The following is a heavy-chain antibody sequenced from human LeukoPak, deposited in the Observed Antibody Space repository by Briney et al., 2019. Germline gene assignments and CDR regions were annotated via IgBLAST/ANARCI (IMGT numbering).Heavy chain of an antibody. CDR1: GFTFSSYS. D-gene: IGHD2-2*01. J-gene: IGHJ3*02. Sequence: GGSLRLSFAASGFTFSSYSMNWVRPAPGKGREWVSSISSSSSYIYYADLVKGRFTISRDNAKNSLYLQMNSLRAEDTAVYYCAREYCSSTSCYSDAFDIWGQGTMVTVSS. CDR2: ISSSSSYI. V-gene: IGHV3-21*01. CDR3: AREYCSSTSCYSDAFDI.